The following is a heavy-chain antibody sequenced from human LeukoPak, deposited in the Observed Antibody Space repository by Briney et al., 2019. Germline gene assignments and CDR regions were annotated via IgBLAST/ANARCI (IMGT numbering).Heavy chain of an antibody. CDR2: IIPIFGTA. D-gene: IGHD3-3*01. CDR1: GGTFSSYA. CDR3: ARLTTVFWSGYSFDY. J-gene: IGHJ4*02. Sequence: SVKVSCNASGGTFSSYAISWVRQAPGQGLEWMGGIIPIFGTANYAQKFQGRVTITADESTSTAYMELSSLRSEDTAVYYCARLTTVFWSGYSFDYWGQGTLVTVSS. V-gene: IGHV1-69*13.